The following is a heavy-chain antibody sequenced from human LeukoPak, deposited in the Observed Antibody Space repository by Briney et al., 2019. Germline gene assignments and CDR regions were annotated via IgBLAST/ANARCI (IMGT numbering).Heavy chain of an antibody. CDR3: ARDPGQQWELEGDY. V-gene: IGHV3-21*01. CDR2: ISSSSSYI. J-gene: IGHJ4*02. CDR1: GFTFSSYS. Sequence: GGSLRLSCAASGFTFSSYSMNWVRQAPGKGLEWVSSISSSSSYIYYADSVKGRFTISRGNAKNSLYLQMNSLRAEDTAVYYCARDPGQQWELEGDYWGQGTLVTVSS. D-gene: IGHD1-26*01.